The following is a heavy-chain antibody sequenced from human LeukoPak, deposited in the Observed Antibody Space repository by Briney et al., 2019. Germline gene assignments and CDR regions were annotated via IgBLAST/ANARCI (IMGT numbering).Heavy chain of an antibody. V-gene: IGHV3-23*01. J-gene: IGHJ4*02. Sequence: GSLRLSCAASGFTFSSYAMSWVRQAPGKGLEWVSVIIGNGDGTYYADSVKGRFTISRDNSKNTLYLQMNSLRVEDTAVYYCAKLIAAATTIGWGQGTLVTVSS. D-gene: IGHD6-25*01. CDR3: AKLIAAATTIG. CDR1: GFTFSSYA. CDR2: IIGNGDGT.